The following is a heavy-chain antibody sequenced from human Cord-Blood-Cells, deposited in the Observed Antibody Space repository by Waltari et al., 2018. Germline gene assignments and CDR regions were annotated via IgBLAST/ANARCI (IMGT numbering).Heavy chain of an antibody. CDR1: GYTFTGYY. V-gene: IGHV1-2*02. D-gene: IGHD3-10*01. Sequence: QVQLVQSGAEVKKPGASVKVSCKASGYTFTGYYMHWVRQAPGQGLEWMGWINPNSGGTNYAQKFQGRVTMTRETSISTAYMELSRLRSDDTAVYYCARDLRITMVRGVMGFDYWGQGTLVTVSS. CDR2: INPNSGGT. J-gene: IGHJ4*02. CDR3: ARDLRITMVRGVMGFDY.